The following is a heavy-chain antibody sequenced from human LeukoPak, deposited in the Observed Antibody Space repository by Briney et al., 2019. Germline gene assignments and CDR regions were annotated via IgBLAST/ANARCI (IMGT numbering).Heavy chain of an antibody. CDR3: ARDDYYDSSGYRNAFDI. J-gene: IGHJ3*02. CDR2: FYTSGST. Sequence: MPSETLSLTCSVSGGSIRSYYWSWIRQPAGKGLEWIGRFYTSGSTNYNPSLKSRVTMSVDTSKNQLSLKLSSVTAADTAVYFCARDDYYDSSGYRNAFDIWGQGTVVTVSS. V-gene: IGHV4-4*07. D-gene: IGHD3-22*01. CDR1: GGSIRSYY.